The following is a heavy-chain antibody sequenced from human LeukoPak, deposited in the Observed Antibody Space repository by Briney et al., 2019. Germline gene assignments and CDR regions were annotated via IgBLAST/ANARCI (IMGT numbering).Heavy chain of an antibody. V-gene: IGHV4-34*01. CDR2: INHSGST. CDR3: ARASPLGLNWFDP. CDR1: GGSFSGYY. Sequence: SETLSLTCAVYGGSFSGYYWSWIHQPPGKGLAWIGEINHSGSTNYNPSLKSRVTISVDTSKNQFSLKLSSVTAADTAVYYCARASPLGLNWFDPWGQGTLVTVSS. J-gene: IGHJ5*02. D-gene: IGHD3/OR15-3a*01.